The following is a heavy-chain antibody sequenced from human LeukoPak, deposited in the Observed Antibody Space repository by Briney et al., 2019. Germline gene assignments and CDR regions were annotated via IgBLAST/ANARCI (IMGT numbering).Heavy chain of an antibody. CDR1: GGTFSSYA. CDR3: AREAVADDFDY. D-gene: IGHD6-19*01. J-gene: IGHJ4*02. Sequence: SVKVSCKASGGTFSSYAISWVRQAPGQGLEWMGRIIPILGIANYAQKFQGRVTITADKSTSTAYMELSSLRSEDTAVYYCAREAVADDFDYWGQGTLVTVSS. CDR2: IIPILGIA. V-gene: IGHV1-69*04.